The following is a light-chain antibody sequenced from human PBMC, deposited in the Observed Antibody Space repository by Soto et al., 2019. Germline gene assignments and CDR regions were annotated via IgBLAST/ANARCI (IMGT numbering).Light chain of an antibody. J-gene: IGKJ1*01. CDR1: QSVSSS. CDR3: QQYNNWPPRT. Sequence: EIVKTQSPATLSVSPGERATLSCWASQSVSSSLAWYQQKPGQAPRLLIYGASTRATGIPARFSGSGSGTEFTLTISSLQSEDFAVYYCQQYNNWPPRTFGQGTKVEIK. V-gene: IGKV3-15*01. CDR2: GAS.